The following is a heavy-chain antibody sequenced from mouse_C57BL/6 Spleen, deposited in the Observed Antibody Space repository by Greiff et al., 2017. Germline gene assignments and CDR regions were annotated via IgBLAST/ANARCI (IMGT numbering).Heavy chain of an antibody. CDR2: IYPYNGVS. V-gene: IGHV1-31*01. D-gene: IGHD1-1*01. J-gene: IGHJ4*01. CDR3: ARGGHTTVVKDYYAMDY. CDR1: GYSFTGYY. Sequence: DVKLVESGPELVKPGASVKISCKASGYSFTGYYMHWVKQSHGNILDWIGYIYPYNGVSSYNQKFKGKATLTVDKSSSTAYMELRSLTSEDSAVYYCARGGHTTVVKDYYAMDYWGQGTSVTVSS.